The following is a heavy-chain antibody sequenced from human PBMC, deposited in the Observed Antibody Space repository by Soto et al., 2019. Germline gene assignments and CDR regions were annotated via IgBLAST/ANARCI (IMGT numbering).Heavy chain of an antibody. CDR2: ISPIFGTA. Sequence: ASVKGSCNASGGTFSSYAISWVRQARGQGLEWMGGISPIFGTANYAQKFQGRVRITADESTSTAYMELSSLRSEDTAVYYCARDGLVRGYNPFDYWGQGTLVTVSS. J-gene: IGHJ4*02. CDR1: GGTFSSYA. V-gene: IGHV1-69*13. CDR3: ARDGLVRGYNPFDY. D-gene: IGHD5-12*01.